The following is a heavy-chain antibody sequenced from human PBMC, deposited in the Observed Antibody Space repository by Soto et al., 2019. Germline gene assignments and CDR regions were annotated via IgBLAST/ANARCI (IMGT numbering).Heavy chain of an antibody. CDR2: IRSKANSYAT. CDR1: GFTFSGSA. V-gene: IGHV3-73*01. CDR3: TRPRYDTVTQNDYYGMDV. Sequence: GGSLRLSCAASGFTFSGSAMHWVRHASGKGLEWVGRIRSKANSYATAYAASVKGRFTISRDDSKNTAYLQMNSLKTEDTAVYYCTRPRYDTVTQNDYYGMDVWGQGTTVTVSS. J-gene: IGHJ6*02. D-gene: IGHD4-17*01.